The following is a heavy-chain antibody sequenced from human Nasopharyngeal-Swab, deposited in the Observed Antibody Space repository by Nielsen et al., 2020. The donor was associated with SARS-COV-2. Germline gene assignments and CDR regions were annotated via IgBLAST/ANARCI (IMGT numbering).Heavy chain of an antibody. D-gene: IGHD2/OR15-2a*01. CDR1: GFTFSNYP. Sequence: GESLKISCAASGFTFSNYPMHWVRQAPGKGLVWVSRINGDGSSLNYADFVKGRFTISTDNAKSTLYLEMNSLRAEDTAVYYCARGRGSSTSMIGYWGQGTLVTVSS. V-gene: IGHV3-74*01. CDR2: INGDGSSL. CDR3: ARGRGSSTSMIGY. J-gene: IGHJ4*02.